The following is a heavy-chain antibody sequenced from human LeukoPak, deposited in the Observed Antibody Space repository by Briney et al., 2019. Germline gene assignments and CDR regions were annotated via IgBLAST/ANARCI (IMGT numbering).Heavy chain of an antibody. CDR3: ARDPAGTMIVLAGTNPYYFDY. CDR2: IYSDNT. J-gene: IGHJ4*02. D-gene: IGHD3-22*01. CDR1: GFTVSSNS. Sequence: GGSLRLSCTVSGFTVSSNSMSWVRQAPGKGLEWVSFIYSDNTHYSDSVKGRFTISRDNAKNSLYLQMNSLRAEDTAVYYCARDPAGTMIVLAGTNPYYFDYWGQGTLVTVSS. V-gene: IGHV3-53*01.